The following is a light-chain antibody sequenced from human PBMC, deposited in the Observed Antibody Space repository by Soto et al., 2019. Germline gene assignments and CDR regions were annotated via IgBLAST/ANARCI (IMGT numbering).Light chain of an antibody. V-gene: IGKV1-6*01. J-gene: IGKJ1*01. Sequence: AIQMTQSPSSMSVSVGDRATITCRASQDIGNEVGWYQQKPGKAPKLLISDASTLESGVQARFSGRGSGTNFILTISSLQPEDFATYYCLQDYNYPRTFGQGTQV. CDR3: LQDYNYPRT. CDR2: DAS. CDR1: QDIGNE.